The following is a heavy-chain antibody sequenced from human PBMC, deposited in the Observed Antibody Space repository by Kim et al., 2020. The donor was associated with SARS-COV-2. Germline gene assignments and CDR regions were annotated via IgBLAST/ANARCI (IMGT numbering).Heavy chain of an antibody. V-gene: IGHV3-30*03. CDR1: GFNFRSYG. CDR3: ARDFEYSSSSPGLFDF. J-gene: IGHJ4*02. D-gene: IGHD6-6*01. CDR2: VSFDGSNE. Sequence: GGSLRLSCEASGFNFRSYGMHWVRQAPGKGLEWVAVVSFDGSNEYYADSVKGRFIVSRDNFKNMVYLQMNSLRPEDMAVYYCARDFEYSSSSPGLFDFWGQGTLVTVSS.